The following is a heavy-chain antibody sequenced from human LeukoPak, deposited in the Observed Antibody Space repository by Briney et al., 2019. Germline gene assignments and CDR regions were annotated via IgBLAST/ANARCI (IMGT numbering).Heavy chain of an antibody. CDR1: GGSISSGGYY. CDR3: ASVYDSSGYYPF. D-gene: IGHD3-22*01. J-gene: IGHJ4*02. Sequence: SQTLSLTCTVSGGSISSGGYYWSWIRQHPGKGLEWIGYIYYSGSTYYNPSLKSRVTISVDTSKNQFSLKLSSVTAADTAVYYCASVYDSSGYYPFWGQGTLVTVSS. CDR2: IYYSGST. V-gene: IGHV4-31*03.